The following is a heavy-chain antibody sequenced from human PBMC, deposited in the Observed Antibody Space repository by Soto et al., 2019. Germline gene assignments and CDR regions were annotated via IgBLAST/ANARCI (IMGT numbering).Heavy chain of an antibody. CDR1: GGSISSGGYY. V-gene: IGHV4-31*03. J-gene: IGHJ6*02. CDR3: ARESLNLADGVMHYYYGMDV. CDR2: IYYSGST. D-gene: IGHD2-8*01. Sequence: LSLTCTVSGGSISSGGYYWSWIRQHPGKGLEWIGYIYYSGSTYYNPSLKSRVTISVDTSKNQFSLKLSSVTAADTAVYYCARESLNLADGVMHYYYGMDVWGQGTTVTVSS.